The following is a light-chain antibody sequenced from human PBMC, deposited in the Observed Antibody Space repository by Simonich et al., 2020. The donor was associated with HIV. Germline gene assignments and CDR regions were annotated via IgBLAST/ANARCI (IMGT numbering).Light chain of an antibody. Sequence: QSALTQPPSASGSPGRSVPISSTGTSRDIGGYNYVSWYQQHPGKAPKLIIYEVSKRPSGVPDRFSGSKSGTSASLAITGLQAEDEADYYCSSYTSSSWVFGGGTKLTVL. CDR2: EVS. CDR3: SSYTSSSWV. V-gene: IGLV2-8*01. CDR1: SRDIGGYNY. J-gene: IGLJ3*02.